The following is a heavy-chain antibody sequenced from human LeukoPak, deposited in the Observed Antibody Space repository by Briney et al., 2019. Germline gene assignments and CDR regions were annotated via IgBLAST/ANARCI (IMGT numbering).Heavy chain of an antibody. CDR3: ARQLTPPYSSSSRWFDP. CDR1: GFTFSDYY. V-gene: IGHV4-39*01. D-gene: IGHD6-6*01. J-gene: IGHJ5*02. Sequence: KPGGSLRLSCAASGFTFSDYYMSWIRQPPGKGLEWIGSIYYSGSTYYNPSLKSRVTISVDTSKNQFSLKLSSVTAADTAVYYCARQLTPPYSSSSRWFDPWGQGTLVTVSS. CDR2: IYYSGST.